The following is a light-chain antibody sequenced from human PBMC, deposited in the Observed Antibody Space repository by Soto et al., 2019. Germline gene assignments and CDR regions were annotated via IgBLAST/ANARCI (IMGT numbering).Light chain of an antibody. CDR1: SSEVGAYNY. Sequence: QSVLTQPASVSGSPGQSITISCTGTSSEVGAYNYDSWYQQYPGEAPKVIIYDVSHRPAGVSNRFSGSKSGNTASLTISGLQTQDEADYYCSSYTSATTYVFGTGTKVTV. J-gene: IGLJ1*01. CDR2: DVS. CDR3: SSYTSATTYV. V-gene: IGLV2-14*01.